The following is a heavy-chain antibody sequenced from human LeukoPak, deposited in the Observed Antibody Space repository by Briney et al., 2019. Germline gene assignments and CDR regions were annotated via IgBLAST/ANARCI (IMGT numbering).Heavy chain of an antibody. CDR3: ARGQVPAARGYNWFDP. Sequence: SETLSLTCAVYGWSFNDYYWNWIRQPPGKGLEWIGEINARGDTNYNPSLKSRVTISVDTSKKQFSLRLTSMIAADTALYYCARGQVPAARGYNWFDPWGQRTLVTVSS. CDR2: INARGDT. J-gene: IGHJ5*02. V-gene: IGHV4-34*01. D-gene: IGHD2-2*01. CDR1: GWSFNDYY.